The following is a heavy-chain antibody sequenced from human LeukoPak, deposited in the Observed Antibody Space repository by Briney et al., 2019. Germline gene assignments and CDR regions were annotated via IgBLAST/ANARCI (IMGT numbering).Heavy chain of an antibody. D-gene: IGHD1-26*01. J-gene: IGHJ6*03. CDR1: GFPFSSYG. V-gene: IGHV3-30*02. CDR2: IRYGGSNK. CDR3: GPSGTYSGSPLGFYYMDI. Sequence: LGGSLRLSCAASGFPFSSYGMHWVRQAPGKGLEWVAFIRYGGSNKYYADSVKGRFTISRDNSKNTLYLQMNSLKTEDTAVYYCGPSGTYSGSPLGFYYMDIWGKGTTVTVSS.